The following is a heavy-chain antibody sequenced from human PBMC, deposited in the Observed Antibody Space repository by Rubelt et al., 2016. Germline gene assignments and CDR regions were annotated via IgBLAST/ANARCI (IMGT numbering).Heavy chain of an antibody. V-gene: IGHV4-39*02. CDR3: TRDRGQLLIDY. CDR2: IYYSGST. J-gene: IGHJ4*02. CDR1: GGSISSSSYY. D-gene: IGHD3-10*01. Sequence: QLQLQESGPGLVKPSETLSLTCTVSGGSISSSSYYWGWIRQPPGKGLEWIGSIYYSGSTYYNPSLKSRVTISVDTSKNQCSLKLSSGTAADTAVYYCTRDRGQLLIDYWGQGTQVTVSS.